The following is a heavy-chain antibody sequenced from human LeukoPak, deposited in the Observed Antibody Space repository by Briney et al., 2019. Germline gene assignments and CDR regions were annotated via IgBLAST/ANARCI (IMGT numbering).Heavy chain of an antibody. D-gene: IGHD6-13*01. CDR1: GFIFSDYS. V-gene: IGHV3-30*18. J-gene: IGHJ4*02. CDR3: AKDRETTASGTFDF. Sequence: GESLRLSCAASGFIFSDYSVNWVRQAPGKGLEWVAVISDDGRNKNYADSVKGRFTISRDSSNNTLYLQMNSLRAEDTGVYFCAKDRETTASGTFDFRGQGTLVTVSS. CDR2: ISDDGRNK.